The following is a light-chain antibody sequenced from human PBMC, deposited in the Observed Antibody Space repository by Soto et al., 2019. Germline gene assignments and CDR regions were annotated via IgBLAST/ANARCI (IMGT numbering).Light chain of an antibody. CDR2: AAS. J-gene: IGKJ1*01. V-gene: IGKV1-8*01. CDR1: QDISDY. CDR3: QHYYTYPWT. Sequence: AIRMTQSPYSLSASTGDRVTITCRASQDISDYLVWYQQKPGKAPKVLIHAASTLQGGVSSRFSGSRSGTDFTLTINSLQSEDFATYYSQHYYTYPWTFGQGTKVEV.